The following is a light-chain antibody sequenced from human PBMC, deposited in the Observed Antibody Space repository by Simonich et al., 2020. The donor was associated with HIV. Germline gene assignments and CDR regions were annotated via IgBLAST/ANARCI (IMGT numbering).Light chain of an antibody. CDR2: KDR. Sequence: SYELTQPSSVSVSPGQTARITCSGDVLAKKYARWFQQKAGQAPVLGIYKDRERPSGIPERFSGSSSGATVTLTISGAQVEDEADYYCYSASDNNRVFGGGTKLTVL. J-gene: IGLJ3*02. V-gene: IGLV3-27*01. CDR3: YSASDNNRV. CDR1: VLAKKY.